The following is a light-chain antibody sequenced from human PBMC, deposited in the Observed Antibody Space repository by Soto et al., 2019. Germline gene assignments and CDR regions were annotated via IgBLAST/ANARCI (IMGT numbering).Light chain of an antibody. Sequence: QSVLTQPASVSGSPGQSITISCTGTSSDVGGYKYVSWYQQYPGKAPKLIIYDVSNRPSGISSRFSGSKSGNTASLTISGLQAEDEADYYCTSYTSSSTYVFGIGTKVTVL. J-gene: IGLJ1*01. CDR2: DVS. CDR3: TSYTSSSTYV. V-gene: IGLV2-14*01. CDR1: SSDVGGYKY.